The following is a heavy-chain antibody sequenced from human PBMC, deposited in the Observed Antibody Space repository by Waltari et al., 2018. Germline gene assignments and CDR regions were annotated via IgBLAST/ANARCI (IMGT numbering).Heavy chain of an antibody. V-gene: IGHV4-4*02. CDR3: ARDRGRGLYLDS. J-gene: IGHJ4*02. CDR1: GDSMSDSMRERYW. CDR2: VHRSGRT. D-gene: IGHD2-15*01. Sequence: QLQLQQSGPGLVKPSESLSLTCAVSGDSMSDSMRERYWWNWVRQPPGKGLEWIGQVHRSGRTHYNPSLESRVTVSIDTSNNKFSLRVSSATAADTAMYYCARDRGRGLYLDSWGQGTLVTVSP.